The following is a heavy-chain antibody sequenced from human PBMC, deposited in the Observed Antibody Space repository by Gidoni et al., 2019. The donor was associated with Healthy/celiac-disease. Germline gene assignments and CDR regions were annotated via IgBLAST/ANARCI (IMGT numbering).Heavy chain of an antibody. CDR1: GFTFSSYS. Sequence: EVQLLESVGGLVQPGGSLRLSCAASGFTFSSYSMSWVRQAPGKGLEWVSAISGSGGSTYYADAVKGRFTISRDNSKNTLYLQMNSLRAEDTAVYYCAKDLLGYCSGGSCSLDYWGQGTLVTVSS. CDR2: ISGSGGST. J-gene: IGHJ4*02. D-gene: IGHD2-15*01. CDR3: AKDLLGYCSGGSCSLDY. V-gene: IGHV3-23*01.